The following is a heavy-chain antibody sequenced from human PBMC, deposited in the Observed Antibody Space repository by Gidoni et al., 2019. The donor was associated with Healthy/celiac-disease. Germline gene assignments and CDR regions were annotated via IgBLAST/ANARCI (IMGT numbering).Heavy chain of an antibody. D-gene: IGHD6-13*01. J-gene: IGHJ6*03. CDR3: TRGIQQLVLTGTYYYMDV. V-gene: IGHV3-73*02. Sequence: EVQLVESGGGLVQTGGSLKLSCAASGFTFRGSAMHWVRQASGKGRGWVGRIRSKANSYATAYAASVKGRFTISRDDSKNTAYLQMNSLKTEDTAVYYCTRGIQQLVLTGTYYYMDVWGKGTTVTVSS. CDR2: IRSKANSYAT. CDR1: GFTFRGSA.